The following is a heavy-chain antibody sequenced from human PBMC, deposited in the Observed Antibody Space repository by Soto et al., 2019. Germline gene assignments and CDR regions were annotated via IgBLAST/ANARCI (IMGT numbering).Heavy chain of an antibody. Sequence: SETLSLTCTVSGGSISSGGYYWSWIRQHPGKGLEWIGYIYYSGSTNYNPSLKSRVTISVDTSKNQFSLKLSSVTAADTAVYYCARLLSGYYSRYKTYFDYWGQGTLVTVSS. CDR1: GGSISSGGYY. CDR3: ARLLSGYYSRYKTYFDY. D-gene: IGHD3-22*01. J-gene: IGHJ4*02. CDR2: IYYSGST. V-gene: IGHV4-61*08.